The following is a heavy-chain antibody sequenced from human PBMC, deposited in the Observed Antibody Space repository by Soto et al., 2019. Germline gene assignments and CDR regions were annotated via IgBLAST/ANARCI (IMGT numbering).Heavy chain of an antibody. J-gene: IGHJ4*02. Sequence: XVRVSYTASGYTFTSYGIPCVRQAPGQGLEWMGWISAYNGNTNYAQKLQGRVTMTTDTSTSTAYMELRSLRSDDTAVYYCARYWDSLYGDYGWDYDYWGQGTLVTVPS. CDR3: ARYWDSLYGDYGWDYDY. D-gene: IGHD4-17*01. CDR1: GYTFTSYG. V-gene: IGHV1-18*01. CDR2: ISAYNGNT.